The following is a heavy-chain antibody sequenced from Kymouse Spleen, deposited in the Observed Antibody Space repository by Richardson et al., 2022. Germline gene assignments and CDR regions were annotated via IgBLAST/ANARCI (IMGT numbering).Heavy chain of an antibody. V-gene: IGHV3-30*18. D-gene: IGHD3-10*01. J-gene: IGHJ6*02. CDR2: ISYDGSNK. CDR3: AKDLYGSGSSYYYYGMDV. CDR1: GFTFSSYG. Sequence: QVQLVESGGGVVQPGRSLRLSCAASGFTFSSYGMHWVRQAPGKGLEWVAVISYDGSNKYYADSVKGRFTISRDNSKNTLYLQMNSLRAEDTAVYYCAKDLYGSGSSYYYYGMDVWGQGTTVTVSS.